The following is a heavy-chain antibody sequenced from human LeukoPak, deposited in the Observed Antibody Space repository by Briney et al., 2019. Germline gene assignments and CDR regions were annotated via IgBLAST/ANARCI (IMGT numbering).Heavy chain of an antibody. CDR1: GFTFSSFG. J-gene: IGHJ4*02. Sequence: GGSLRLSCAGSGFTFSSFGIHWVRQAPGKGLEWVAVIGNTGAAKYYADSVRGRFSISRDNSDNTVHLQMNSLSAEDTAVYYCAKEEGWGVNVFDYWGRGTLVTVSS. CDR3: AKEEGWGVNVFDY. CDR2: IGNTGAAK. D-gene: IGHD3-10*01. V-gene: IGHV3-30*18.